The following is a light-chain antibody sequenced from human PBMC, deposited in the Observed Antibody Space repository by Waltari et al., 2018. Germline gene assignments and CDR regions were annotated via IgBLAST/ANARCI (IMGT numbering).Light chain of an antibody. CDR2: GPS. J-gene: IGKJ4*01. Sequence: EIVLTQSPGTLSLSPGERATLSCRASQTVRTTYLARYQPKPGQAPPLLIYGPSSKATGIPDRVSGSGSGTDFSLTISSLEPEDFAVYYCQQYDISPLTFGGGAKGEIK. CDR1: QTVRTTY. CDR3: QQYDISPLT. V-gene: IGKV3-20*01.